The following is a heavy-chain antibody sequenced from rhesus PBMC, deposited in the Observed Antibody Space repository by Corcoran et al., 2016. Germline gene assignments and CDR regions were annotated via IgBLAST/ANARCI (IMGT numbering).Heavy chain of an antibody. CDR1: GGSISGGYA. J-gene: IGHJ4*01. D-gene: IGHD6-43*01. CDR2: IDGSSGST. Sequence: QVQLQESGPGLWQPSETLSLTCAVSGGSISGGYACCWIPQPPGKGLEGIGYIDGSSGSTNYNPSLKNRVTSSKDTSKNQFSLKLSSMTAADTAVYYGARRGSSSYGDWGQGVLVTVSS. V-gene: IGHV4-76*01. CDR3: ARRGSSSYGD.